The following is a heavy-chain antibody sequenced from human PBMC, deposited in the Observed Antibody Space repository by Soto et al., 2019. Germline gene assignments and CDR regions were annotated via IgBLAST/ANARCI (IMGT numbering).Heavy chain of an antibody. CDR3: AKDSSWYEVNWFDP. CDR2: ISWNSGSM. Sequence: GGSLRLSCAASGFTFSNYVMSWVRQAPGKGLEWVSGISWNSGSMGYADSVKGRFTISRDNAKNSLYLQMNSLRAEDTALYYCAKDSSWYEVNWFDPWGQGTLVTVSS. V-gene: IGHV3-9*01. CDR1: GFTFSNYV. J-gene: IGHJ5*02. D-gene: IGHD6-13*01.